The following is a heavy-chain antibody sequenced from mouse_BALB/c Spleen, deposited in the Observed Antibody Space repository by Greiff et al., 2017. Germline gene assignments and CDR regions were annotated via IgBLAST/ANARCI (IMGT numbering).Heavy chain of an antibody. CDR3: ARHEGTGTGGFDY. Sequence: EVKVVESGGGLVKPGGSLKLSCAASGFAFSSYDMSWVRQTPEKRLEWVAYISSGGGSTYYPDTVKGRFTISRDNAKNTLYLQMSSLKSEDTAMYYCARHEGTGTGGFDYWGQGTLVTVSA. D-gene: IGHD4-1*01. CDR2: ISSGGGST. CDR1: GFAFSSYD. J-gene: IGHJ3*01. V-gene: IGHV5-12-1*01.